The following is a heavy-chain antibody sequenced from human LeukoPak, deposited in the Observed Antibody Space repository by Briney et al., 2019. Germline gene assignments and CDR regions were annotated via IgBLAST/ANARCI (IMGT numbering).Heavy chain of an antibody. Sequence: SQTLSLTCAVSGGPISSGGYSWSWIRQPPGKGLEWIVYIYHSGSTYYNPSLKSRLTISVDRSKNQFSLKLSSVTAADTAVYYCAREYSSSCWFDPWGQGTLVTVSS. V-gene: IGHV4-30-2*01. D-gene: IGHD6-13*01. CDR3: AREYSSSCWFDP. CDR2: IYHSGST. J-gene: IGHJ5*02. CDR1: GGPISSGGYS.